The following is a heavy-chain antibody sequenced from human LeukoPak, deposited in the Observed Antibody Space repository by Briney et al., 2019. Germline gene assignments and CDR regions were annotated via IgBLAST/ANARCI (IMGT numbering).Heavy chain of an antibody. CDR1: GGSISSSSYY. D-gene: IGHD4-11*01. J-gene: IGHJ5*02. Sequence: SETLSLTCTVSGGSISSSSYYWGWIRQPPGKGLEWIGSIYYSGSTYYNPSLKSRVTISVDTSKNQFSLKLSSVTAADTAVYYCARVGSRDYSNYAGWFDPWGQGTLVTVSS. CDR3: ARVGSRDYSNYAGWFDP. V-gene: IGHV4-39*07. CDR2: IYYSGST.